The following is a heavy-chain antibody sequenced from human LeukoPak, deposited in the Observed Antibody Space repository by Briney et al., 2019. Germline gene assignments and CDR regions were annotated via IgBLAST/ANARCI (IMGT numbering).Heavy chain of an antibody. Sequence: PGRSLRLSCAASGFTFSSYGMHWVRQAPGKGLEWVAFIRYDGSNKYYADSVKGRFTISRDNSKNTLYLQMNSLRAEDTAVYYCAKGIDYGGNGGSLDYWGQGTLVTVSS. D-gene: IGHD4-23*01. CDR3: AKGIDYGGNGGSLDY. CDR1: GFTFSSYG. V-gene: IGHV3-30*02. CDR2: IRYDGSNK. J-gene: IGHJ4*02.